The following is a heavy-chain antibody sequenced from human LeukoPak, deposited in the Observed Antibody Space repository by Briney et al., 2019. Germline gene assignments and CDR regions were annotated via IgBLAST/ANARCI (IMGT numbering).Heavy chain of an antibody. J-gene: IGHJ3*02. V-gene: IGHV3-33*01. CDR1: GFTFSRNG. Sequence: GGSLRLSCAASGFTFSRNGMHWVRQAPGKGLEWVAVIWSDGSEKYYADSVKGRFTISRDNSKNTLYLQMNSLRAEDMAVYYCAIFGSAADGFDIWGQGTMVTVSS. D-gene: IGHD1-26*01. CDR2: IWSDGSEK. CDR3: AIFGSAADGFDI.